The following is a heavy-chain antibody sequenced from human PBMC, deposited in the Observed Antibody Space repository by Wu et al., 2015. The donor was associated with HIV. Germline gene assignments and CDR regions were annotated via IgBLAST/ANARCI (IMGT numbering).Heavy chain of an antibody. CDR2: ISGYNGNT. Sequence: QFQLIQSGAEMKKPGDSVKVSCKVSGHNLDDISIQWVRQSPGKGLEWMGWISGYNGNTNYGQKSQGRITMTTDTSTSTAYMELKSLRSDDTAVYYCARDRCSGGSCYSLFGYWGQGTLVTVSS. CDR3: ARDRCSGGSCYSLFGY. V-gene: IGHV1-18*01. D-gene: IGHD2-15*01. J-gene: IGHJ4*02. CDR1: GHNLDDIS.